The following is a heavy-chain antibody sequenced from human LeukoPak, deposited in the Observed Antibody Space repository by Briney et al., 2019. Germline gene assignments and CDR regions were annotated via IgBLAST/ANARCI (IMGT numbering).Heavy chain of an antibody. CDR1: GGSISNYY. D-gene: IGHD3-22*01. CDR2: IYYSGST. J-gene: IGHJ5*02. V-gene: IGHV4-59*12. Sequence: SETLSLTCTVSGGSISNYYWSWIRQPPGRGLEWIGYIYYSGSTNYNPSLKSRVTISVDTSKNQFSLKLSSVTAADTAVYYCARDQGSNYYDSSGYYYGWFDPWGQGTLVTVSS. CDR3: ARDQGSNYYDSSGYYYGWFDP.